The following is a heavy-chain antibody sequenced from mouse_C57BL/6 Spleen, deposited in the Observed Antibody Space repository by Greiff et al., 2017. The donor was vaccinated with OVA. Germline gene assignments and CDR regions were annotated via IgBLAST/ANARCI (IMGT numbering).Heavy chain of an antibody. CDR2: IHPNSGST. CDR3: ARNYDYDGPWFAY. V-gene: IGHV1-64*01. CDR1: GYTFTSYW. D-gene: IGHD2-4*01. Sequence: VQLQQSGAELVKPGASVKLSCKASGYTFTSYWMHWVKQRPGQGLEWIGMIHPNSGSTNYNEKFKSKATLTVDKSSSTAYMQLSSLTSEDSAVYYCARNYDYDGPWFAYWGQGTLVTVSA. J-gene: IGHJ3*01.